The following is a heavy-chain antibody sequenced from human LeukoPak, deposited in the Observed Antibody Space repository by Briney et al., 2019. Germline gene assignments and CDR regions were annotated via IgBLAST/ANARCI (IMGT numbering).Heavy chain of an antibody. CDR3: ARDGARYYDSWGLFDY. CDR1: GYTFTGYY. CDR2: INPNSGGT. J-gene: IGHJ4*02. D-gene: IGHD3-22*01. Sequence: ASVKVSCKASGYTFTGYYMHWVRQAPGQGLEWMGWINPNSGGTNYAQKFQGRATMTRDTSISTAYMELSRLRSDDTAVYYCARDGARYYDSWGLFDYWGQGTLVTVSS. V-gene: IGHV1-2*02.